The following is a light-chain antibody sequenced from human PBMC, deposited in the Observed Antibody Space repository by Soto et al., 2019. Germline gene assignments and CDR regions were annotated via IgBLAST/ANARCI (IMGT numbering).Light chain of an antibody. V-gene: IGLV2-14*01. CDR3: SSYTSASTLLYL. CDR1: SSDVGGYNY. Sequence: QSALTQPASVSGSPGQSITISCTGTSSDVGGYNYVSWYQQHPGIAPKLLIYGVTNRPAGVSTRFSGSKSGNTAFLTISGLQAEDEADSHCSSYTSASTLLYLFGTGTKLTVL. CDR2: GVT. J-gene: IGLJ1*01.